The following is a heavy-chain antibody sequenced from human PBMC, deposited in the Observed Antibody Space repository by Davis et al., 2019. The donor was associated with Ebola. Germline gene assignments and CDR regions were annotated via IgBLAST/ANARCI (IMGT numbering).Heavy chain of an antibody. Sequence: SVKVSCKASGGTFTNYAISWVRQAPGQGLEWMGGIIPLFDTTNYAQKFQGRVTITADKSTSTVYMDLSSLRSEDTAVYYCAIDESGSTDDMLFYYYNMAVWGQGTTVTVSS. V-gene: IGHV1-69*06. CDR1: GGTFTNYA. CDR2: IIPLFDTT. J-gene: IGHJ6*02. CDR3: AIDESGSTDDMLFYYYNMAV. D-gene: IGHD2-2*01.